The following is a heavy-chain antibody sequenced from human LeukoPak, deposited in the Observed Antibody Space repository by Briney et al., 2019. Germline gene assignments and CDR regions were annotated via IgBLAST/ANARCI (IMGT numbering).Heavy chain of an antibody. CDR2: IIPIFGTV. CDR3: ASGGPRVGDHYDILTGYYNPFDY. V-gene: IGHV1-69*05. J-gene: IGHJ4*02. Sequence: SVKVSCKASGGTFSSYAISWVRQAPGQGLEWMGGIIPIFGTVNYAQKFQGRVTITTDESTSTAYMELSSLRSEDTAVYYCASGGPRVGDHYDILTGYYNPFDYWGQGTLVTVSS. CDR1: GGTFSSYA. D-gene: IGHD3-9*01.